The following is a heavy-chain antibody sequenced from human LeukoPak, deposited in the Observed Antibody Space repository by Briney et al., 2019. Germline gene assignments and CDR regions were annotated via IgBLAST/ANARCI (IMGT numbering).Heavy chain of an antibody. CDR2: INWNGGST. V-gene: IGHV3-20*04. CDR1: GFTFDDYG. CDR3: ARGYYDSSGYYGLTRYYYYYMDV. J-gene: IGHJ6*03. Sequence: GGSLRLSCAASGFTFDDYGMSWVRHAPGKGLEWVSGINWNGGSTGYADSVKGRFTISRDNAKNSLYLQMNSLRAEDTALYYCARGYYDSSGYYGLTRYYYYYMDVWGKGTTVTVSS. D-gene: IGHD3-22*01.